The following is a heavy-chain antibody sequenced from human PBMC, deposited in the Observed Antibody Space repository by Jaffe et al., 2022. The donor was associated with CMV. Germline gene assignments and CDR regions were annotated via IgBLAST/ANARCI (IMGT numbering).Heavy chain of an antibody. D-gene: IGHD2-2*01. CDR3: ARGRGLVPAAPRSYYYYYMDV. Sequence: QVQLQQWGAGLLKPSETLSLTCAVYGGSFSGYYWSWIRQPPGKGLEWIGEINHSGSTNYNPSLKSRVTISVDTSKNQFSLKLSSVTAADTAVYYCARGRGLVPAAPRSYYYYYMDVWGKGTTVTVSS. V-gene: IGHV4-34*01. CDR2: INHSGST. J-gene: IGHJ6*03. CDR1: GGSFSGYY.